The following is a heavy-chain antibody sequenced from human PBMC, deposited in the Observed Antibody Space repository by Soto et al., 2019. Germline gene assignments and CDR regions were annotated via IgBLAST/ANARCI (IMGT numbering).Heavy chain of an antibody. J-gene: IGHJ2*01. CDR2: ISYEGGTQ. D-gene: IGHD3-22*01. CDR3: AKEYTSVFSYWFFDL. Sequence: QVQLVESGGGVVQPGRSLTLSCAASGFTFSTYGMTWVRQAPGKGLEWVAIISYEGGTQVYADSVKGRFTISRDNSKNTVYLQMNSLRADDTAVYYCAKEYTSVFSYWFFDLWGRGTLVAVSS. CDR1: GFTFSTYG. V-gene: IGHV3-30*18.